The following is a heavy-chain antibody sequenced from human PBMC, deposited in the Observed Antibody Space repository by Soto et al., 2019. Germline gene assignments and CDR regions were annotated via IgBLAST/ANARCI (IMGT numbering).Heavy chain of an antibody. CDR1: GFIFGAHA. D-gene: IGHD3-16*01. J-gene: IGHJ4*02. CDR2: INWIGGST. Sequence: TGGSLRLSCAASGFIFGAHAMSWVRQAPGKGLEWVSAINWIGGSTNYADSMKDRFTISRDNAKNSLYLQMSSLRAEDTALYYCARHGGTPDLYFDYWGQGT. CDR3: ARHGGTPDLYFDY. V-gene: IGHV3-20*04.